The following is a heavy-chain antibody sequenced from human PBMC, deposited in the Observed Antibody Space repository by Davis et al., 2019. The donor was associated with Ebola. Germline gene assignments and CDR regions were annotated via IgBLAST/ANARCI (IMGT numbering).Heavy chain of an antibody. J-gene: IGHJ4*02. CDR1: GASMSSTTYY. D-gene: IGHD3-16*01. CDR2: VSHTGTA. CDR3: VRDHSDYVWRISGFDL. V-gene: IGHV4-39*02. Sequence: SETLSLTCSVSGASMSSTTYYWGWIRQPPGKGLEWIGSVSHTGTAFYNPSLRSRVTMSVDTSKSQFSLKLSSVTAADTAVYYCVRDHSDYVWRISGFDLWGQGTLVPVSS.